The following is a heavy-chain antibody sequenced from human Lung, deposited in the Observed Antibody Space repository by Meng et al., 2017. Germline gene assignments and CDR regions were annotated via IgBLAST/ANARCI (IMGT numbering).Heavy chain of an antibody. J-gene: IGHJ4*02. CDR1: GGSFSDYY. D-gene: IGHD4-11*01. CDR3: ARGPTTMAHDFDY. V-gene: IGHV4-34*01. Sequence: QLQLQQLGAGLLKPSETLSLTCVVSGGSFSDYYWSWIRQPPGKGLEWIGEINHSGSTNYNPSLESRATISVDTSQNNLSLKLSSVTAADSAVYYCARGPTTMAHDFDYWGQGTLVTVSS. CDR2: INHSGST.